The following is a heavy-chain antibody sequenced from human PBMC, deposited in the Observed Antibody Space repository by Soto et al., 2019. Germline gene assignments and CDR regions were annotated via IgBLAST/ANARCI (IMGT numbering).Heavy chain of an antibody. V-gene: IGHV3-49*04. CDR1: GFSFGDYA. J-gene: IGHJ3*02. CDR3: MRGNGAFDI. CDR2: IRSKAYGGTT. Sequence: EVQLVESGGGLVQPGRSLRLSCTASGFSFGDYAMSWVRQAPGKGLEWVGFIRSKAYGGTTEYAASVKGRFTISRDDSRSIAYLQMNSLKTEDTAVYYCMRGNGAFDIWGQGTMVTVSS.